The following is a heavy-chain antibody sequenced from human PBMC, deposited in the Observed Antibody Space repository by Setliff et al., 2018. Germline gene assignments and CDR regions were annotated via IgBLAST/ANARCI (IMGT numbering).Heavy chain of an antibody. CDR1: GFSFSNYG. J-gene: IGHJ6*03. D-gene: IGHD3-22*01. CDR3: ARLALTGYDSSGYYYALEYYYYMDV. Sequence: GESLRLSCIVSGFSFSNYGMTWVRQAPGKGLEWISYISTSSTSTHYADSVKGRFTISRDNANQSLYLQMNSLRAEDTAVYYCARLALTGYDSSGYYYALEYYYYMDVWGKGTTVTVSS. V-gene: IGHV3-48*04. CDR2: ISTSSTST.